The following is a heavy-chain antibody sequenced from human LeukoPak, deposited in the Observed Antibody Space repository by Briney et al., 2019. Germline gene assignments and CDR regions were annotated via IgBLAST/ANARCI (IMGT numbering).Heavy chain of an antibody. CDR3: AKDRHYYDSSGYHGY. J-gene: IGHJ4*02. V-gene: IGHV3-23*01. Sequence: GGSLRLSCAVSGFAFGSEAMSWVRQSPARGLEWVASISPGGGTTYYADYVKGRFTISRDNSKNTLYLQMNSLRAEDTAVYYCAKDRHYYDSSGYHGYWGQGTLVTVSS. CDR2: ISPGGGTT. CDR1: GFAFGSEA. D-gene: IGHD3-22*01.